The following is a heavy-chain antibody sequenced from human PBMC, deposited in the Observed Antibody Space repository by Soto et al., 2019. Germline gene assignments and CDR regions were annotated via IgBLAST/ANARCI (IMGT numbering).Heavy chain of an antibody. CDR1: GFTFSSYW. CDR3: ARDRLLAAPYYYYGMDV. D-gene: IGHD6-6*01. V-gene: IGHV3-7*01. CDR2: IKQDGSEK. Sequence: GGSLRLSCAASGFTFSSYWMSWVRQAPGKGLEWVANIKQDGSEKYYVDSVEGRFTISRDNAKNSLYRQMNSLRAEDTAVYYCARDRLLAAPYYYYGMDVWGQGTTVTVSS. J-gene: IGHJ6*02.